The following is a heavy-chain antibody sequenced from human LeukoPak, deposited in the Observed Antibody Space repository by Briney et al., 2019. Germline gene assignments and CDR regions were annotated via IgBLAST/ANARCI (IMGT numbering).Heavy chain of an antibody. CDR3: ARHLSYGSGSYYNFGY. CDR1: GFTFSSYE. J-gene: IGHJ4*02. Sequence: GGTLRLSCAASGFTFSSYEMNWVRQAPGKGLEWVSYISSSGTTIYYADSVKGRFTISRDNAKDSLYLQMNSLRAEDTAVYYCARHLSYGSGSYYNFGYWGQGTLVTVSA. CDR2: ISSSGTTI. D-gene: IGHD3-10*01. V-gene: IGHV3-48*03.